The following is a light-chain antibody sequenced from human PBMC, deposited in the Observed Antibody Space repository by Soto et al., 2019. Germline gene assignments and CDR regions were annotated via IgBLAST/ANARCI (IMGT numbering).Light chain of an antibody. CDR2: GSS. V-gene: IGKV3-20*01. CDR1: QSVSNNY. CDR3: QQYCSSPPYT. J-gene: IGKJ2*01. Sequence: EVVLTQSPGTLSLSPGERATLSCRASQSVSNNYFAWYQQKPGQAPRLLIFGSSDRATGIPDRFSVSGSVTDFTLTISRLEPEDFAVYYCQQYCSSPPYTVGQGTKLEIK.